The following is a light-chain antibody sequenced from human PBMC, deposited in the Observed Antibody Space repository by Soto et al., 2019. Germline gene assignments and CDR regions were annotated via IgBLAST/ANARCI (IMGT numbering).Light chain of an antibody. CDR1: QSVSNN. Sequence: EVVMTQAPATLSVSPGERATLSCRASQSVSNNLAWYQLKAGQAPRIVIYAASARETDIPARFSGSGPGTEFTLTISSLQSEDFEVDHCQQYSSWPHTFGQGTKVDIK. J-gene: IGKJ1*01. V-gene: IGKV3-15*01. CDR3: QQYSSWPHT. CDR2: AAS.